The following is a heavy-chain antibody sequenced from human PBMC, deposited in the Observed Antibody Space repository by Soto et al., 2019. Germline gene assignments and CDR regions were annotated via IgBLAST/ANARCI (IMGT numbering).Heavy chain of an antibody. D-gene: IGHD5-18*01. V-gene: IGHV3-53*01. J-gene: IGHJ5*02. Sequence: GGSLRLSCAASGFTVSSSQMTWVRQAPGKALEWVSLIFIGGTTQYAVSVKGRFTISRDYSRNTVFLQMNSLRAEDTSVYYCARDSPQNSYALNWFDPWGQGTLVTVS. CDR2: IFIGGTT. CDR1: GFTVSSSQ. CDR3: ARDSPQNSYALNWFDP.